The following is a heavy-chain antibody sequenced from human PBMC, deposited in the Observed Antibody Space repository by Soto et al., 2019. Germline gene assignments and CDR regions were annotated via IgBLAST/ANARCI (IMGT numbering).Heavy chain of an antibody. CDR1: GYTFTSYG. J-gene: IGHJ6*02. CDR2: VSAFNGQT. CDR3: AGGGDYYYGLDV. Sequence: QVQLVQSGDEVKKPGASVKVSCRASGYTFTSYGVSWVRQAPGQGLAWMGWVSAFNGQTNYIQKVQGRDILTTEASTSTADMELRSRRSDDTAVYYCAGGGDYYYGLDVWGQGTTVTVSS. V-gene: IGHV1-18*01.